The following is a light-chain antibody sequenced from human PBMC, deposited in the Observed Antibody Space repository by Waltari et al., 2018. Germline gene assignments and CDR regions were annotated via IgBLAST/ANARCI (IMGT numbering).Light chain of an antibody. J-gene: IGLJ2*01. CDR2: DFT. CDR1: SSDIGGYNS. CDR3: SSYAGSSTVV. Sequence: QSALTQPASVSGSPGQSITISCTGSSSDIGGYNSVSWYQQHPDTAPKLILYDFTKRPSGVSHRFAASKSGNTASLSISGLQADDEAVYHCSSYAGSSTVVFGGGTKLTVL. V-gene: IGLV2-14*03.